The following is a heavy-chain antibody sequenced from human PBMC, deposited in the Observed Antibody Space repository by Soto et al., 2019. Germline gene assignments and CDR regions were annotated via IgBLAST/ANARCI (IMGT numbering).Heavy chain of an antibody. CDR1: GFSVSSKY. D-gene: IGHD3-22*01. CDR2: IYAGSIT. J-gene: IGHJ4*02. CDR3: ARIPYDNSGTIFDY. V-gene: IGHV3-53*01. Sequence: GGSLRLSCAVSGFSVSSKYMSWVRQAAGKGLEWVSVIYAGSITFYADSVKGRFTISRDDSKNSLYLQMNSLRAEDTAVYYCARIPYDNSGTIFDYWGRGTQVTVSS.